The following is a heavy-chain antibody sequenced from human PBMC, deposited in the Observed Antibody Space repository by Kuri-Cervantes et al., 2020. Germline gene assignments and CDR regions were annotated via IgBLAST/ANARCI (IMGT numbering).Heavy chain of an antibody. Sequence: ASVKVSCKASGYTFTGYYMHWVRQAPGQGLEWMGRINPNSGGTNYAQKFQGRVTMTRDTSISTAYMELSRLGSDDTAVYYCARGDYYYYYGMDVWGQGTTVTVSS. CDR3: ARGDYYYYYGMDV. V-gene: IGHV1-2*06. CDR2: INPNSGGT. CDR1: GYTFTGYY. J-gene: IGHJ6*02.